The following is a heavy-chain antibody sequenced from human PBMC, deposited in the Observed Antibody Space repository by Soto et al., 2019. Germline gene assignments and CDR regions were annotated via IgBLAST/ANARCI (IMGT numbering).Heavy chain of an antibody. CDR1: GFTFSSYA. V-gene: IGHV3-30-3*01. J-gene: IGHJ4*02. D-gene: IGHD5-18*01. Sequence: QVQLVESGGGVVQPGRSLRLSCAASGFTFSSYAMYWVRQAPGKGLEWVAVISYDGSNKYYADSVKGRFTISRDNSKNTLYLQMNSLRAEDTAVYYCARYDTAMVTAFDYWGQGTLVTVSS. CDR3: ARYDTAMVTAFDY. CDR2: ISYDGSNK.